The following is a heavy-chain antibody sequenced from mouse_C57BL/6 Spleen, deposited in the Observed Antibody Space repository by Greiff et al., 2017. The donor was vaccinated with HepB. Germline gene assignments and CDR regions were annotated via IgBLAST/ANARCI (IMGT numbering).Heavy chain of an antibody. J-gene: IGHJ1*03. V-gene: IGHV5-16*01. CDR3: ARDHYYGSTDWYFDV. D-gene: IGHD1-1*01. CDR2: INYDGSST. Sequence: EVQLQESEGGLVQPGSSMKLSCTASGFTFSDYYMAWVRQVPEKGLEWVANINYDGSSTYYLDSLKSRFIISRDNAKNILYLQMSSLKSEDTATYYCARDHYYGSTDWYFDVWGTGTTVTVSS. CDR1: GFTFSDYY.